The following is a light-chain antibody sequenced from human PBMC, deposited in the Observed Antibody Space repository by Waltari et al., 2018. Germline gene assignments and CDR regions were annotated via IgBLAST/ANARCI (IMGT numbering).Light chain of an antibody. CDR1: SLRSYY. V-gene: IGLV3-19*01. J-gene: IGLJ2*01. CDR3: NSRDSSGNIYVV. CDR2: GKN. Sequence: SSELTQDPAVSVALGQTVRITCQGDSLRSYYASWYQQKPGQAPVLVIYGKNNRPSGIPDRFSGSSSGNTASLTITGAQAEDEADYYCNSRDSSGNIYVVFGGGTKLTVL.